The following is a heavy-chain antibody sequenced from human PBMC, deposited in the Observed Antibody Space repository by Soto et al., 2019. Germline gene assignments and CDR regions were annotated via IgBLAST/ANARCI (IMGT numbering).Heavy chain of an antibody. J-gene: IGHJ4*02. CDR3: AIRASYYDSSGYFDY. Sequence: GGSLRLSCAASGFTFSNCAMSWVRQAPGKGLEWVSAISGSEDSTYYADSVKGRFTISRDNAKNTLYLQMNSLRAEDTAVYYCAIRASYYDSSGYFDYWGQGTLVTVSS. CDR2: ISGSEDST. V-gene: IGHV3-23*01. D-gene: IGHD3-22*01. CDR1: GFTFSNCA.